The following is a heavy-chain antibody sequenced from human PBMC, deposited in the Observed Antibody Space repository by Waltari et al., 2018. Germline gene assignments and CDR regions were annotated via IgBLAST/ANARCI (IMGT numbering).Heavy chain of an antibody. J-gene: IGHJ4*02. CDR3: ARTRVGATDLFDY. Sequence: EVQLVESGGGLVKPGGSLRLSCAASGFTFSSYSMNWVRQAPGKGLEWVSSISSSSSYIYYADSVKGRFTISRDNAKNSLYLQMNSLRAEDTAVYYCARTRVGATDLFDYWGQGTLVTVSS. CDR1: GFTFSSYS. CDR2: ISSSSSYI. D-gene: IGHD1-26*01. V-gene: IGHV3-21*01.